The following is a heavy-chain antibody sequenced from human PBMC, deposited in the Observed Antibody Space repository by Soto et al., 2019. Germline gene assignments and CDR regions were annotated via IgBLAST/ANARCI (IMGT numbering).Heavy chain of an antibody. J-gene: IGHJ4*02. CDR3: AGLKYFDTSDYLAY. Sequence: SETLSLTCTGSGGSISSRSYYWGWIRQPPGKGLEWIGSIYYSGSTYYNPSLKSRVTISVDTSKNHFSLKLSSVTAADTAVYYCAGLKYFDTSDYLAYWGQGTLVTVSS. CDR1: GGSISSRSYY. CDR2: IYYSGST. D-gene: IGHD3-22*01. V-gene: IGHV4-39*02.